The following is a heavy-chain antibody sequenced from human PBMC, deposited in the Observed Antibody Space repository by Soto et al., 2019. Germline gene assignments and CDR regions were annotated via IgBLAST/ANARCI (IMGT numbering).Heavy chain of an antibody. Sequence: QVQLVESGGGVVQPGRSLRLSCAASGITLSSYSMHWVRQAPGKGLEWVGVISYDGNKKYYRDSVEGRFSISRDTSNNTVHLQMNSLRPDDTAVYYCARSVAVAGLDYWGQGSLVTVSS. V-gene: IGHV3-30-3*01. D-gene: IGHD6-19*01. CDR2: ISYDGNKK. J-gene: IGHJ4*02. CDR3: ARSVAVAGLDY. CDR1: GITLSSYS.